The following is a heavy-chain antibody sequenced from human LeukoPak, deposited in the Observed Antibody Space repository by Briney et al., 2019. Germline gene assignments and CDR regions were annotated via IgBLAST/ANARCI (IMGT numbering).Heavy chain of an antibody. CDR1: GGTFSSYT. J-gene: IGHJ4*02. V-gene: IGHV1-69*02. CDR2: IIPILGIA. Sequence: SVKVSCKASGGTFSSYTISWGRQAPGQGLEWMGRIIPILGIANYAQKFQGRVTITADKSTSTAYMELSSLRSEDTAVYYCARGGSGYSYGYVDYWGQGTLVTVSS. D-gene: IGHD5-18*01. CDR3: ARGGSGYSYGYVDY.